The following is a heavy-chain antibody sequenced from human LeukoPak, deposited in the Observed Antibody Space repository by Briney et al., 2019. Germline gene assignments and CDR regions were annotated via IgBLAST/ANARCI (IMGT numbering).Heavy chain of an antibody. Sequence: SGGSLRLSCAASGFTFSGYGMHWVRQAPGEGLEWVAGTSYDGIQKYYEDSVKGRFTISRDNSRNTLFLQMNSLRAEDTAIYFCARDASWNDGRGLDNWGQGTLVTVSS. V-gene: IGHV3-30*03. D-gene: IGHD1-1*01. J-gene: IGHJ4*02. CDR3: ARDASWNDGRGLDN. CDR2: TSYDGIQK. CDR1: GFTFSGYG.